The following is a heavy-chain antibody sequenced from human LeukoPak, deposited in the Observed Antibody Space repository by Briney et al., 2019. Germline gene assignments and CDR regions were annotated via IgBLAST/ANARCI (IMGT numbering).Heavy chain of an antibody. CDR3: ARTTSMTASGYDY. Sequence: ASVKVSCKASGYTFTKYHINWVRQASGQGLEWMTWINPDTGDKGYARKFQDRVTITTDTSLSTAYMELSSLSSEDTAVYFCARTTSMTASGYDYWGQGTLVSVSS. CDR2: INPDTGDK. D-gene: IGHD2-21*02. V-gene: IGHV1-8*03. CDR1: GYTFTKYH. J-gene: IGHJ4*02.